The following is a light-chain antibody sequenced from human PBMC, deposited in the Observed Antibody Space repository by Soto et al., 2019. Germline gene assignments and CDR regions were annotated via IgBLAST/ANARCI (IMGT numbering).Light chain of an antibody. CDR2: AAS. Sequence: DIQMTQSPSSVSASVGDRVSITCRASQHISSWLAWYQHKPGKAPKLLIYAASSLQSGVPPRFSGSGSGTDFTLTISSLQPEDFATYYCHQAQSFPLGFGGGTKVEIK. CDR1: QHISSW. CDR3: HQAQSFPLG. J-gene: IGKJ4*01. V-gene: IGKV1D-12*01.